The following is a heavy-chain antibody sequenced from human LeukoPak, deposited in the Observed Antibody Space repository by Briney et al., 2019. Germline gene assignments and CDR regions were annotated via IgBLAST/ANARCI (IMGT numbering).Heavy chain of an antibody. Sequence: SETLSLTCTVSGVSISSYYWSWIRQPPGKGLEWIGYIYYSGSTNYNPSLKSRVTISVDTSKDQFSLKLTSVTAADTAVYYCAREIAVAGIGNYFDYWGQGTLVTVSS. V-gene: IGHV4-59*01. D-gene: IGHD6-19*01. J-gene: IGHJ4*02. CDR3: AREIAVAGIGNYFDY. CDR1: GVSISSYY. CDR2: IYYSGST.